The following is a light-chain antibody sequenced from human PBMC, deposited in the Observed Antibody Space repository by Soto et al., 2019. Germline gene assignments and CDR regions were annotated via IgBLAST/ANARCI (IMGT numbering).Light chain of an antibody. V-gene: IGLV1-40*01. J-gene: IGLJ1*01. CDR3: QSYDFGLSAHNYV. CDR2: ANN. CDR1: SSNIGAGYD. Sequence: QSVLSQPPSVSGAPGQSVTISCTGSSSNIGAGYDVHWYQQFPGTAPRLLIYANNNRPSGVPDRFSGSKSGTSAYLAITGLQADAEAEYYCQSYDFGLSAHNYVFGNGKKVTV.